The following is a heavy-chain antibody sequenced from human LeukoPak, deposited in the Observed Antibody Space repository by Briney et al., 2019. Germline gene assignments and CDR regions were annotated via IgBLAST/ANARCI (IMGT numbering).Heavy chain of an antibody. D-gene: IGHD6-19*01. CDR2: INPNSGGT. CDR1: GYTFTGYY. J-gene: IGHJ6*03. V-gene: IGHV1-2*02. CDR3: ARDLYQWLPSTRPRDYSYYMDV. Sequence: GASVKVSCKASGYTFTGYYIHWVRQAPGQGLEYMGWINPNSGGTNYAQKLQGRVTMTRDTSISTAYMELSRLRSDDTAVYYCARDLYQWLPSTRPRDYSYYMDVWGEGTTVTVSS.